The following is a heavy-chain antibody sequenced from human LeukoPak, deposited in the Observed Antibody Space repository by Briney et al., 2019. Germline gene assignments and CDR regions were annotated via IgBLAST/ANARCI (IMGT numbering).Heavy chain of an antibody. V-gene: IGHV3-23*01. CDR2: ISGSGGST. CDR1: GFTFSSYA. D-gene: IGHD6-13*01. CDR3: ARVSSWYERGPFGY. Sequence: PGGSLRLSCAASGFTFSSYAMSWVRQAPGKGLEWVSAISGSGGSTYYADSVKGRFTISRDNSKNTLYLQMNSLRAEDTAVYYCARVSSWYERGPFGYWGQGTLVTVSS. J-gene: IGHJ4*02.